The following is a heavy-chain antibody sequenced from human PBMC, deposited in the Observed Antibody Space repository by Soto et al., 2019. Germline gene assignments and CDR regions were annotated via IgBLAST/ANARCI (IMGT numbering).Heavy chain of an antibody. CDR3: AGSNRGDSAFRAFDL. CDR1: QFTFGNFW. J-gene: IGHJ3*01. Sequence: LVQSGGGLVPPGESLTLSCAASQFTFGNFWMNWVRQAPGKGLEWVANIKKDDSERDYLDSVKGRFTISRDNARNSLYLQMRGLRAGDTAVYFCAGSNRGDSAFRAFDLWGQGTVVTVSS. V-gene: IGHV3-7*03. CDR2: IKKDDSER. D-gene: IGHD2-21*02.